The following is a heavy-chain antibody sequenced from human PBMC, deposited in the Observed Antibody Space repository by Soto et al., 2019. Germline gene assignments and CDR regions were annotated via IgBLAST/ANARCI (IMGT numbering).Heavy chain of an antibody. CDR2: INPYNANV. CDR3: ARDRVAGIWGDAFDI. J-gene: IGHJ3*02. Sequence: QVQLVQSGAEVKKPGASVKVSCKTSGYTFTNHGINWVRQAPGQGLEWMGWINPYNANVNYAQKLQGRVTMTTDTSTSTAYMDLRSLTSDDTAAYYFARDRVAGIWGDAFDIWGHGTMVTFSS. CDR1: GYTFTNHG. V-gene: IGHV1-18*04. D-gene: IGHD3-16*01.